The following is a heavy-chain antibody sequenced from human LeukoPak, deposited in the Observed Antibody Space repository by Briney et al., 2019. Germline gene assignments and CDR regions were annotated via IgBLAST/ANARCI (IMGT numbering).Heavy chain of an antibody. CDR1: GASISTYF. CDR3: ARSGVSDYDWMVDY. J-gene: IGHJ4*02. CDR2: ITDRGSA. Sequence: PSETLSLTCTVSGASISTYFWSWVRQPPGKGLDWIGYITDRGSASYDPSLRSRATISKGTSKNQFSLKLTSVTAADTAVYYCARSGVSDYDWMVDYWGQGTLVTVSS. D-gene: IGHD5-12*01. V-gene: IGHV4-59*01.